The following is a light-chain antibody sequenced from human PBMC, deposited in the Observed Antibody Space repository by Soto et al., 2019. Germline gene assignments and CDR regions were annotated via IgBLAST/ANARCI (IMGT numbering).Light chain of an antibody. Sequence: DIEITQSPSTLSASVGDRVTIPCRASQTINNRLAWYQQKPGKAPKILIYDVSTLESGVPSRFSGSGSGTEFTLTISSLQPDDFETYYCQQYDSFWTMFGQGTKVDIK. J-gene: IGKJ1*01. CDR1: QTINNR. CDR2: DVS. CDR3: QQYDSFWTM. V-gene: IGKV1-5*01.